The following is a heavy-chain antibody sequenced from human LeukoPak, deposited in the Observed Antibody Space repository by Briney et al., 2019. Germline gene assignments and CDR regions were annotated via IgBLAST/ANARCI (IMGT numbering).Heavy chain of an antibody. CDR1: GYTFTSYG. J-gene: IGHJ5*02. CDR3: ARDSPIVVVVAATYNWFDP. D-gene: IGHD2-15*01. V-gene: IGHV1-18*01. Sequence: GASVTVSCKASGYTFTSYGISWVRQAPGQGLEWMGWISAYNGNTNYAQKLQGRVTMTTDTSTSTAYMELRSLRSDDTAVYYCARDSPIVVVVAATYNWFDPWGQGTLVTVSS. CDR2: ISAYNGNT.